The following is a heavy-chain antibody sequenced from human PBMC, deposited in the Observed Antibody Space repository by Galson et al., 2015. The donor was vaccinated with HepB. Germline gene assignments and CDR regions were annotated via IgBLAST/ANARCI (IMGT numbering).Heavy chain of an antibody. J-gene: IGHJ4*02. Sequence: SLRLSCAASGFTFSSYGMHWVRQAPGKGLEWVAVISYDGSNKYYADSVKGRFTISRDNSKNTLYLQMNSLRAEDTAVYYCAKDLRFYGSGSWLVDYWGQGTLVTVSS. CDR3: AKDLRFYGSGSWLVDY. CDR2: ISYDGSNK. D-gene: IGHD3-10*01. CDR1: GFTFSSYG. V-gene: IGHV3-30*18.